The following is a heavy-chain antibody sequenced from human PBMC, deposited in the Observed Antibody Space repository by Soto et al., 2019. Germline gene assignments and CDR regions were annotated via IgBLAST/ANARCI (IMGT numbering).Heavy chain of an antibody. J-gene: IGHJ6*02. CDR2: IYPGDSDT. CDR3: ASSIFYYGMDV. Sequence: PGESLKISCKGSGYTFTNYWIGWVRQMPGKGLEWMGIIYPGDSDTKYNPSFQGQVTISADKSITTTYLRCTSLKASDTAIYYCASSIFYYGMDVWGQGTTVTVSS. CDR1: GYTFTNYW. V-gene: IGHV5-51*01.